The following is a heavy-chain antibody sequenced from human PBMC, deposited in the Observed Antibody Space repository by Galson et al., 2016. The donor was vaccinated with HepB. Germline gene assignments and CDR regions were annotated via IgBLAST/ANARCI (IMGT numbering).Heavy chain of an antibody. D-gene: IGHD2-2*02. J-gene: IGHJ4*02. CDR3: ARDPYCETTNCHNSPNLYYFDS. V-gene: IGHV1-18*01. Sequence: CKASGYTFSSYGITWVRQAPGQGLEWMGWKSSSKSYANYAQNFQGRVTMTTDTSTNTACMELRSLRSDDTAVYYCARDPYCETTNCHNSPNLYYFDSWGQGTLVTVSS. CDR2: KSSSKSYA. CDR1: GYTFSSYG.